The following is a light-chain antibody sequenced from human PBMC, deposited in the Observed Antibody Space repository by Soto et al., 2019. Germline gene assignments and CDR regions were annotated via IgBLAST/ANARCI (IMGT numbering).Light chain of an antibody. CDR3: SSYTSINTFV. CDR1: SSDVGGYEY. CDR2: EVT. J-gene: IGLJ1*01. Sequence: QSVLTQPASVSGSPGQSITISCTGTSSDVGGYEYVSWYQQHPGKAPKLMIYEVTNRPSGVFNRFSGSKSGNTASLTISGLQTEDEADYYCSSYTSINTFVFGTGTKVTVL. V-gene: IGLV2-14*01.